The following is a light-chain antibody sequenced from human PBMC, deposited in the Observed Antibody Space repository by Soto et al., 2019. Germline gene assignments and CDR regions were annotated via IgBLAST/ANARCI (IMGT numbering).Light chain of an antibody. V-gene: IGLV2-14*01. CDR2: EVS. CDR3: SSYTSSSTRV. Sequence: QSVLTQPASVSGSPGQSITISCTGTSSDVGGYNYVSWCQQHPGKAPKLTIYEVSNRPSGVSNRFSGSKSGNTASLTISGLQAEDEADYYCSSYTSSSTRVFETGTKVTVL. CDR1: SSDVGGYNY. J-gene: IGLJ1*01.